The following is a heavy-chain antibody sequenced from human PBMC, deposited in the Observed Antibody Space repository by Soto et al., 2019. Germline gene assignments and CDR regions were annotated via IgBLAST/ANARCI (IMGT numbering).Heavy chain of an antibody. V-gene: IGHV3-15*01. CDR1: GFTFSNAW. D-gene: IGHD5-12*01. J-gene: IGHJ6*02. Sequence: SLRLSCAASGFTFSNAWMSWVRQAPGKGLEWVGRIKSKTDGGTTDYAAPVKGRFTISRDDSKNTLYLQMNSLKTEDTAVYYCTTDRGWLQFLGYYYYYGMDVWGQGTTVTVSS. CDR2: IKSKTDGGTT. CDR3: TTDRGWLQFLGYYYYYGMDV.